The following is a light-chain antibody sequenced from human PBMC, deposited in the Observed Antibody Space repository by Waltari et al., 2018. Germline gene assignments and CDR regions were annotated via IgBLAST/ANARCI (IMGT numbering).Light chain of an antibody. J-gene: IGLJ3*02. CDR1: SSNIGGNY. Sequence: QSVLTQPPSASGTPGQRVTISCSGSSSNIGGNYVYWYQQLPGTAPKLLIYKSDQRPSVGPGRFSGSKSGTSASLAISGLRSEDEADYYCAAWDNGLSGRVFGGGTKLTVL. V-gene: IGLV1-47*01. CDR3: AAWDNGLSGRV. CDR2: KSD.